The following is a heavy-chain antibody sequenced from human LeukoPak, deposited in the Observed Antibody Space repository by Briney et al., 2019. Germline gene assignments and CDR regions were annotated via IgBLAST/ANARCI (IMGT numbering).Heavy chain of an antibody. CDR1: GYTFTSYY. CDR3: ARAKEIVGATSSFDY. J-gene: IGHJ4*02. CDR2: INPSGGST. D-gene: IGHD1-26*01. V-gene: IGHV1-46*03. Sequence: ASVKVSCKASGYTFTSYYIHWVRQAPGQGLEWMGIINPSGGSTSYAQKFQGRVTMTRDTSTSTVYMELSSLRSEDTAVYYCARAKEIVGATSSFDYWGQGTLVTVSS.